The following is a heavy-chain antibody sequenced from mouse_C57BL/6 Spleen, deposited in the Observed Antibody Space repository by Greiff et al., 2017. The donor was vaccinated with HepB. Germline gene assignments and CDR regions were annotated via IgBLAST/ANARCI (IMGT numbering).Heavy chain of an antibody. Sequence: DVKLVESGGDLVKPGGSLKLSCAASGFTFSSYGMSWVRQTPDKRLEWVATISSGGSYTYYPDSVKGRFTISRDNAKNTLYLQMSSLKSEDTAMYYCARRRITTVVGYFDVWGTGTTVTVSS. V-gene: IGHV5-6*02. D-gene: IGHD1-1*01. CDR2: ISSGGSYT. J-gene: IGHJ1*03. CDR1: GFTFSSYG. CDR3: ARRRITTVVGYFDV.